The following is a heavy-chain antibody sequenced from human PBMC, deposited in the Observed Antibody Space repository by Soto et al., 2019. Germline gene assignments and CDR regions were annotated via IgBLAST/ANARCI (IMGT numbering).Heavy chain of an antibody. CDR1: GYTFTSYA. D-gene: IGHD6-6*01. CDR2: INAGNGNT. V-gene: IGHV1-3*01. Sequence: ASVKVCCKASGYTFTSYAMHWVRQAPGQRLEWMGWINAGNGNTKYSQKFQGRVTITRDTSASTAYMELSSLRSEDTAVYYCARDFRIAARRGFDYWGQGTLVTVSS. J-gene: IGHJ4*02. CDR3: ARDFRIAARRGFDY.